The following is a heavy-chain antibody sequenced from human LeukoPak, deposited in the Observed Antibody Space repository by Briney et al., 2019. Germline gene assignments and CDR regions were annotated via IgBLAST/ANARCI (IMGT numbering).Heavy chain of an antibody. D-gene: IGHD3-22*01. CDR1: GYTFTSYD. J-gene: IGHJ4*02. Sequence: GASVTVSCKASGYTFTSYDINWVRQATGQGLEWMGWMNPNSGNTSYAQKFQGRVTMTRNTSISTAYMELSSLRSEDTAVYYCARADDSSGRSLDYWGQGTLVTVSS. CDR3: ARADDSSGRSLDY. CDR2: MNPNSGNT. V-gene: IGHV1-8*01.